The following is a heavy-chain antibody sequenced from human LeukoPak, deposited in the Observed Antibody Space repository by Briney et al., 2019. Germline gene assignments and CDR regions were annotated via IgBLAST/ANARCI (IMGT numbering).Heavy chain of an antibody. CDR1: GFTVNSNY. CDR3: ARLTADGRLYFVD. J-gene: IGHJ4*02. D-gene: IGHD6-13*01. V-gene: IGHV3-53*01. Sequence: GGSLRLSFAASGFTVNSNYFSWVRQAPGKGLEWVPTLYNTGNTYYANSVKGRFSISRDNSNNTLFLQMNSLRAEDPAVYYCARLTADGRLYFVDWGPGTLVTVSS. CDR2: LYNTGNT.